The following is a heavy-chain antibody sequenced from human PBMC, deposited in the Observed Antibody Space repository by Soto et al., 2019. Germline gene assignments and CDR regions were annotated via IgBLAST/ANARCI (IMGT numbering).Heavy chain of an antibody. CDR1: GFTFSSYS. CDR2: ISSSSYI. V-gene: IGHV3-21*01. Sequence: VGSLRLSCAASGFTFSSYSMNWVRQAPGKGLEWVSSISSSSYIYYADSVKGRFTISRDNAKNSLYLQMNSLRAEDTAVYYCARGSAAASPYYYYGMDVWGQGTTVTVSS. D-gene: IGHD6-13*01. CDR3: ARGSAAASPYYYYGMDV. J-gene: IGHJ6*02.